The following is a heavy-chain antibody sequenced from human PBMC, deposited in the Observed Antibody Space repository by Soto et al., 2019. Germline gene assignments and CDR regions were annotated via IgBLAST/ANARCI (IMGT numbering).Heavy chain of an antibody. D-gene: IGHD3-10*01. Sequence: GGSRRRSWVASGITFGGRAMSWVRQAPGEGLEWVSTITDTGGDTKYADSVRGRFTMSRDNSKKTLYLQMNSLRVEDSALYYCARGSTDYYPGSRIFDFWGRGTLVTVSS. CDR1: GITFGGRA. CDR3: ARGSTDYYPGSRIFDF. J-gene: IGHJ4*02. CDR2: ITDTGGDT. V-gene: IGHV3-23*01.